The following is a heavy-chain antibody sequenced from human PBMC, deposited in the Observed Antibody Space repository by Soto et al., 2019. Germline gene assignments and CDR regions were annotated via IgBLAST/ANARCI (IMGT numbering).Heavy chain of an antibody. CDR2: IYYSGSN. CDR1: GGSISSYY. J-gene: IGHJ4*02. CDR3: ARCWGRTFDY. V-gene: IGHV4-59*08. Sequence: QVQLQESGPGLVKPSETLSLTCTVSGGSISSYYWSWIRQPPGKGLEWIGYIYYSGSNNYNPSLNSRITMSVDTSKINFSLKLSSVIAADTAVYYCARCWGRTFDYWGQGTLVTVSS. D-gene: IGHD7-27*01.